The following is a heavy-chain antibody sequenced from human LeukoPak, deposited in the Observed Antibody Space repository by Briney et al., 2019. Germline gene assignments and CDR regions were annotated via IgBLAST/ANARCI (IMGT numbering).Heavy chain of an antibody. Sequence: KPSETLPLTCAVYGGSFSGYYWSWIRQPPGKGLEWIGEINHSGSTNYNPSLKSRVTISVDTSKNQFSLKLSSVTAADTAVYYCASDPLDYKNGDYWGQGTLVTVSS. CDR3: ASDPLDYKNGDY. V-gene: IGHV4-34*01. CDR1: GGSFSGYY. D-gene: IGHD4-11*01. CDR2: INHSGST. J-gene: IGHJ4*02.